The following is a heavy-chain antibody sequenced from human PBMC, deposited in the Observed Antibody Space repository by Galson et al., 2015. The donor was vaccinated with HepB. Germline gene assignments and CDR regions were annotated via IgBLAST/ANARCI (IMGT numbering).Heavy chain of an antibody. V-gene: IGHV3-48*04. CDR1: GFTFSRYS. CDR3: ARDVRQTLWFGELLPFY. D-gene: IGHD3-10*01. J-gene: IGHJ4*02. Sequence: SLRLSCAASGFTFSRYSMNWVRQAPGKGLEWVSYISSSSSTIYYADSVKGRFTISRDNAKNSLYLQMNSLRAEDTAVYYCARDVRQTLWFGELLPFYWGQGTLVTVSS. CDR2: ISSSSSTI.